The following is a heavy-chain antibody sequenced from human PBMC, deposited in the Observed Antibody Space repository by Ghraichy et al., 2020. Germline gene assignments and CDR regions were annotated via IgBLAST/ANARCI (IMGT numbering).Heavy chain of an antibody. V-gene: IGHV3-9*01. J-gene: IGHJ5*02. CDR1: GFSFEDYA. CDR3: TKATVTTVSGGWFDA. D-gene: IGHD4-17*01. Sequence: SLNISCAASGFSFEDYAMHWVRQVPGKGLEWVAAISYNSGVAFYADSVKGRFTISRDNAGNSLYLLMSRLRGEDTAFYYCTKATVTTVSGGWFDAWGQGTLVTVSS. CDR2: ISYNSGVA.